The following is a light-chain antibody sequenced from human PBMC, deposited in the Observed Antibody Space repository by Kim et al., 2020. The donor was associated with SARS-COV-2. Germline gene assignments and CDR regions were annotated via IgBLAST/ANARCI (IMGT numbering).Light chain of an antibody. V-gene: IGLV2-11*03. CDR3: YSYAGSYTV. CDR2: DVS. CDR1: GNDVGDYNY. J-gene: IGLJ2*01. Sequence: PGQSVTISCTGTGNDVGDYNYVSWYQQHPGKAPKLKVYDVSNRPSGVRDRFSSSKSGNTASLTISGLQPEDEADYYCYSYAGSYTVFGGGTQLTVL.